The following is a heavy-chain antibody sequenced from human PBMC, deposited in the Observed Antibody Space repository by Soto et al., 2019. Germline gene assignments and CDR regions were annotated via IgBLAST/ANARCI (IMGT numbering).Heavy chain of an antibody. CDR1: GFTFSNYA. CDR3: ARTYYYGSGSYYEAGCFDY. CDR2: ISYEGSNK. J-gene: IGHJ4*02. V-gene: IGHV3-30-3*01. D-gene: IGHD3-10*01. Sequence: QVQLVESGGGVVQPGRSLRLSCAASGFTFSNYAMHWVRQAPGKGLEWVAVISYEGSNKYYADSVKSRFTISRDNSHNTLYLQVNSLRAEDTAVYYCARTYYYGSGSYYEAGCFDYWGQGTLVTVSS.